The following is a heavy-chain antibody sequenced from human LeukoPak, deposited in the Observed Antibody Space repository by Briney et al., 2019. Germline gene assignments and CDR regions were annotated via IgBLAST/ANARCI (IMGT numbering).Heavy chain of an antibody. CDR3: ARAPGGFGELGN. CDR2: ISGSGGST. Sequence: GGSLRLSCAASGFTFSSYGMSWVRQAPGKGLEWVSAISGSGGSTYYADSVKGRLTISRDNSKNTLYLQMNSLRAEDTAVYYCARAPGGFGELGNWGQGTLVTVSS. V-gene: IGHV3-23*01. J-gene: IGHJ4*02. CDR1: GFTFSSYG. D-gene: IGHD3-10*01.